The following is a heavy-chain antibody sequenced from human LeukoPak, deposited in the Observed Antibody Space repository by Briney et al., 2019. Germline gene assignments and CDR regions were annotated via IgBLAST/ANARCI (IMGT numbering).Heavy chain of an antibody. D-gene: IGHD4-23*01. CDR2: IYHGGST. CDR1: GYSISSGYY. J-gene: IGHJ4*02. CDR3: ARDFYGGNFEFDY. Sequence: SETLSLTCAVSGYSISSGYYWGWIRQPPGKGPEWIGSIYHGGSTYYNPSLKSRVTISVDTSKNQFSLKLSSVTAADTAVCYCARDFYGGNFEFDYWGQGTLVTVSS. V-gene: IGHV4-38-2*02.